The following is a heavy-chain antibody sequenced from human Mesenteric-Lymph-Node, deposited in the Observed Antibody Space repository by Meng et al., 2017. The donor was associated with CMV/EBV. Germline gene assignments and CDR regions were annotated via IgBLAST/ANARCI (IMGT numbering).Heavy chain of an antibody. CDR3: ARGRGYVALFDI. CDR1: GGSISNYY. Sequence: ESLKISCSVSGGSISNYYWSWIRQTPGKGLEWIGHVYYSGTTNQNSGSTNYNPSLKSRVTISFDTSKDQFSLRLSSVTAADTAVYYCARGRGYVALFDIWGQGTMVTVSS. D-gene: IGHD5-12*01. V-gene: IGHV4-59*12. CDR2: VYYSGTTNQNSGST. J-gene: IGHJ3*02.